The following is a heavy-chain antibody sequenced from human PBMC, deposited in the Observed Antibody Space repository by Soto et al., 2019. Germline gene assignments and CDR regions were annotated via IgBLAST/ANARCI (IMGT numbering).Heavy chain of an antibody. CDR2: IYYSGST. CDR1: GGSISIYY. D-gene: IGHD6-13*01. V-gene: IGHV4-59*01. Sequence: PSETLSLTCTVSGGSISIYYWSWIRQPPGKGLEWIGYIYYSGSTNYNPSLKSRVTISVDTSKNQFSLKLSSVTAADTAVYYCARVLGSSWSMRANWFDPWGQGTMDTVSP. J-gene: IGHJ5*02. CDR3: ARVLGSSWSMRANWFDP.